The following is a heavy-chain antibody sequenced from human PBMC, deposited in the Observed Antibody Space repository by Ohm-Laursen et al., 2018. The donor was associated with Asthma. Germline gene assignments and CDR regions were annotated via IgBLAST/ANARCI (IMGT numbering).Heavy chain of an antibody. D-gene: IGHD1-26*01. CDR2: VDPEDGET. J-gene: IGHJ4*02. V-gene: IGHV1-69-2*01. Sequence: ASVKVSCKVSGYTFTDYYMHWVQQAPGKGLEWMGLVDPEDGETIYAEKFQGRVTITADTSTDTAYMELSSLRSEDTAVYYCATGIGPYSGSYYFDYWGQGTLVTVSS. CDR1: GYTFTDYY. CDR3: ATGIGPYSGSYYFDY.